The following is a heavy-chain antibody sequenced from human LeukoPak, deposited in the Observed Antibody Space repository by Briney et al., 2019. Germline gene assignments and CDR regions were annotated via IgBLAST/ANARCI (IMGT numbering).Heavy chain of an antibody. CDR3: ARDLSASVADFDY. Sequence: GASVKVSCKASGYTFTRYNKHWVRQAPGQGLEWMGRINPNSGGTNYAQRFQGRVTMTRDTSINTAYMELSRLRSDDTAAYYCARDLSASVADFDYWGQGTLVTVSS. CDR2: INPNSGGT. CDR1: GYTFTRYN. V-gene: IGHV1-2*06. D-gene: IGHD6-19*01. J-gene: IGHJ4*02.